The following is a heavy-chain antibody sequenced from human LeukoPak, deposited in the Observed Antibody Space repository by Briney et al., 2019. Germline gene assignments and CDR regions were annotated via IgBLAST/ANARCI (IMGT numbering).Heavy chain of an antibody. J-gene: IGHJ4*02. Sequence: GGSLRLSCAASGFTFSGYWMSWVRQTPEKGLEWVANIKQDGYEKYYVDSVKGRFTISRDNAKNSLYLQMNSLRAEDTAVYYCARSGIAARRGADYWGQGTLVTVSS. CDR3: ARSGIAARRGADY. CDR2: IKQDGYEK. V-gene: IGHV3-7*01. CDR1: GFTFSGYW. D-gene: IGHD6-6*01.